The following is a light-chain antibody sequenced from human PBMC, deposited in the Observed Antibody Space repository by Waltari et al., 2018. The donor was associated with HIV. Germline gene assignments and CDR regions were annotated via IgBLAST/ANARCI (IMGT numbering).Light chain of an antibody. J-gene: IGLJ3*02. Sequence: QSALTQPPSASGSPGQSVTISCTGISSDAGDANYVSWYQQSPGKAPKFIIYEVNKRPSGVPDRFSGSKSGNTASLTVSGLQADDEADYYCSSYAGSSTWVFGGGTKLTVL. CDR3: SSYAGSSTWV. CDR2: EVN. V-gene: IGLV2-8*01. CDR1: SSDAGDANY.